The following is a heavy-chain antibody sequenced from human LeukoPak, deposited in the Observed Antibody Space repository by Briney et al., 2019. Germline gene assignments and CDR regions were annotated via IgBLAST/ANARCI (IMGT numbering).Heavy chain of an antibody. CDR2: IYYSGST. Sequence: SETLSLTCTVSGVSISSYYWSWIRQPPGKGLEWIGYIYYSGSTNYNPSLKSRVTISVDTSKNQFSLKLSSVTAADTAVYYCARADDSSGYYPPWWYFDLWGRGTLVTVSS. D-gene: IGHD3-22*01. V-gene: IGHV4-59*01. J-gene: IGHJ2*01. CDR1: GVSISSYY. CDR3: ARADDSSGYYPPWWYFDL.